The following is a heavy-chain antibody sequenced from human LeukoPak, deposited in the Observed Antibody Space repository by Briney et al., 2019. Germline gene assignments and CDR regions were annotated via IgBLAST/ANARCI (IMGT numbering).Heavy chain of an antibody. CDR2: INPSGGST. Sequence: GGSVKVSCKASGYTFTSYYMHGVRQPPAQGLEWMGIINPSGGSTSYAQKFQGRVTMTRDTSTSTVYMELSSLRSEDTAVYYCARGAVAGYYFDYWGQGTLVTVSS. J-gene: IGHJ4*02. V-gene: IGHV1-46*01. CDR1: GYTFTSYY. D-gene: IGHD6-19*01. CDR3: ARGAVAGYYFDY.